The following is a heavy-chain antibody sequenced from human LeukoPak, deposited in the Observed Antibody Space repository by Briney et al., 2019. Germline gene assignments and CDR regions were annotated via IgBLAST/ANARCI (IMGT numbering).Heavy chain of an antibody. CDR2: INHSGST. CDR3: ARRHYSNYEVDY. Sequence: PSETLSLTCTVSGGSISSGSYYWSWLRQPPGKGLEWIGEINHSGSTNYNPSLKSRVTISVDTSKNQFSLKLSAVTAADTALYYCARRHYSNYEVDYWGQGMLVTVSS. V-gene: IGHV4-39*07. J-gene: IGHJ4*02. CDR1: GGSISSGSYY. D-gene: IGHD4-11*01.